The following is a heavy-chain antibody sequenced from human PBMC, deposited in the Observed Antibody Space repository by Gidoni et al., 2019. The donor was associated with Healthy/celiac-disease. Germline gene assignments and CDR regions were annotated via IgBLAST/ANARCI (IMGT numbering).Heavy chain of an antibody. D-gene: IGHD2-2*01. V-gene: IGHV4-34*01. CDR3: ARVAPYIVVVPAASYYYYYMDV. CDR1: GGSFSGYY. Sequence: QVQLQQWGAGLLKPSETLSLTCAVYGGSFSGYYWSWIRQPPGKGLEWSGEINHSGSTNYNPSLKSRATISVDTSKNQFSLKLSSVTAADTAVYYCARVAPYIVVVPAASYYYYYMDVWGKGTTVTVSS. CDR2: INHSGST. J-gene: IGHJ6*03.